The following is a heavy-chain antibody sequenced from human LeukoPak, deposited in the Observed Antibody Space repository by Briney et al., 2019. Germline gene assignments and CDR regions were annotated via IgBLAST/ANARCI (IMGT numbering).Heavy chain of an antibody. J-gene: IGHJ4*02. Sequence: PGGSLRLSCAASGFIFSSYAISWVRQAPGKGLEWVSSVSGGGGSTYYADSVKGRFTISRDNSKSTLFLQMNSLRAEDTAVYYCAKSSYYDSSGYYREYYFDYWGQGTLVTVSS. CDR1: GFIFSSYA. CDR2: VSGGGGST. D-gene: IGHD3-22*01. CDR3: AKSSYYDSSGYYREYYFDY. V-gene: IGHV3-23*01.